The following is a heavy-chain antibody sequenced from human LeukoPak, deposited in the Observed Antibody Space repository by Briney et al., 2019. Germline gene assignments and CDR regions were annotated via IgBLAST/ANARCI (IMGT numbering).Heavy chain of an antibody. V-gene: IGHV4-61*01. CDR3: ARVPISLYYFDY. CDR1: GGSVSSGFYY. D-gene: IGHD1-1*01. Sequence: TSETLSLTCTVSGGSVSSGFYYWSWIRQPPGKGLEWIGYISYSGSTNYNPSLKSRVTISVDTSKNQFSLKLSSVTSADTALYYCARVPISLYYFDYWGQGTLVTVSS. CDR2: ISYSGST. J-gene: IGHJ4*02.